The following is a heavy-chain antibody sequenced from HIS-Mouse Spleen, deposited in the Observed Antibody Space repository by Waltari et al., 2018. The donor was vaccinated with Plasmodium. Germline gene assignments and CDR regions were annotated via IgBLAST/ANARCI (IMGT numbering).Heavy chain of an antibody. D-gene: IGHD3-10*01. V-gene: IGHV4-34*01. Sequence: QVQLQQWGAGLLKPAETLSPTCAVYGGSFSRYYWRWFLQPPGQGMEWIGAINHSGSTNYNPSLKSRVTISVDTSKNQFSLKLSSVTAADTAVYYCASSGSGSYYYWGQGTLVTVSS. CDR3: ASSGSGSYYY. CDR2: INHSGST. J-gene: IGHJ4*02. CDR1: GGSFSRYY.